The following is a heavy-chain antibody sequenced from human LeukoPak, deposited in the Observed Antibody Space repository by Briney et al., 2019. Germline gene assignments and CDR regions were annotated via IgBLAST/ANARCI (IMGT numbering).Heavy chain of an antibody. D-gene: IGHD3-9*01. CDR2: ISGSGGST. CDR1: GFTFSSYA. J-gene: IGHJ4*02. CDR3: AKDLRGLRYLDWSPGDY. Sequence: SGGSLRLSWAASGFTFSSYAMSWVSQAPGEGMGWVSAISGSGGSTYYADSVKGRFTISRDNSKNTLYLQMNSLRAEDTAVYYCAKDLRGLRYLDWSPGDYWGQGTLVTVSS. V-gene: IGHV3-23*01.